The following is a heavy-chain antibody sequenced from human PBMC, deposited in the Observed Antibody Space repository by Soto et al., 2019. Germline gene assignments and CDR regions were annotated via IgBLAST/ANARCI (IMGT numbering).Heavy chain of an antibody. V-gene: IGHV3-33*01. Sequence: GGSLRLSCAASGFAFSSYGMHWVRQAPGKGLEWVAFIWNDGSNKYYADSVKGRFTLSRDNSKNTLFLQMNSLRAEDTAVYYCARVGLEPGGYTSIYREFDYWGQGTLVTVSS. CDR1: GFAFSSYG. CDR3: ARVGLEPGGYTSIYREFDY. D-gene: IGHD1-1*01. CDR2: IWNDGSNK. J-gene: IGHJ4*02.